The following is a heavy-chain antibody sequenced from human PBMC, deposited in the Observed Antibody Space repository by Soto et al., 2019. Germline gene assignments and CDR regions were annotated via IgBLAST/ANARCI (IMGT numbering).Heavy chain of an antibody. J-gene: IGHJ6*03. V-gene: IGHV3-11*01. CDR3: ASPIGGAIAAAGTKKGYYYYMDV. CDR2: ISSSGSTI. Sequence: GGSLRLSCAASGFTFSDYYMSWIRQAPGKGLEWVSYISSSGSTIYYADSVKGRFTISRDNAKNSLYLQMNSLRAEDTAVYYCASPIGGAIAAAGTKKGYYYYMDVWGKGTTVTVSS. CDR1: GFTFSDYY. D-gene: IGHD6-13*01.